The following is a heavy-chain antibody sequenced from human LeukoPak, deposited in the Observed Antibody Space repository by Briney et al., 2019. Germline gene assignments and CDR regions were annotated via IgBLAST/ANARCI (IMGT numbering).Heavy chain of an antibody. V-gene: IGHV4-39*07. CDR3: ARVYGSGMGGSWFDP. CDR2: IYYSGST. CDR1: GGSISSSSYY. Sequence: SETLSLTCTVSGGSISSSSYYWGWIRQPPGKGLEWIGSIYYSGSTYYNPSLKSRVTISVDTSKNQFSLKLSSVTAADTAVYYCARVYGSGMGGSWFDPWGQGTLVTVSS. J-gene: IGHJ5*02. D-gene: IGHD3-10*01.